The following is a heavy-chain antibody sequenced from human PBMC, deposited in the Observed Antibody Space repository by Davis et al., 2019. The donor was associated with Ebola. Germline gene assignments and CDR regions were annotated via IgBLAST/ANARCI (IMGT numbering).Heavy chain of an antibody. V-gene: IGHV1-2*02. J-gene: IGHJ4*02. CDR3: ARVNRPYDSSGYYHY. D-gene: IGHD3-22*01. CDR2: INPNSGGT. Sequence: ASVKVSCKAFGYRFTGYYVHWVRQAPGQGLEWMGWINPNSGGTNYAQKFQGRVTMTRDTSISTAYMELSRLRSDDTAVYYCARVNRPYDSSGYYHYWGQGTLVTVSS. CDR1: GYRFTGYY.